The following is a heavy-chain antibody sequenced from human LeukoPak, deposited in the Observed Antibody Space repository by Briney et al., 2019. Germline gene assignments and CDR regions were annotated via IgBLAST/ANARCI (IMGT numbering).Heavy chain of an antibody. J-gene: IGHJ4*02. D-gene: IGHD2-2*01. CDR2: INQDGGEK. V-gene: IGHV3-7*01. CDR3: ATGRSCTTCYLPDY. CDR1: GFTFSSYW. Sequence: PGGSLRLSCAASGFTFSSYWMSWVRQAPGKGLEWVANINQDGGEKYYVDSVMGRFTISRDNAKNSLYLQMNSLRAEDTAVYHCATGRSCTTCYLPDYWGQGTLVTVSS.